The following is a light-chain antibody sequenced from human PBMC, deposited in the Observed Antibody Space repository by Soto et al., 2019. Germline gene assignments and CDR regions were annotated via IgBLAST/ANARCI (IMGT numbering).Light chain of an antibody. V-gene: IGKV1-5*03. CDR3: QKYNSAPLT. CDR2: KAS. J-gene: IGKJ4*01. Sequence: DIQMPQSPSTLSGSVGERFTITCRASQTISSWLAWYQQKPGKAPKLLIYKASTLKSGVPSRFSGSGSGTEFTLTISSLQPDEVASYYCQKYNSAPLTVGGGTKVDIK. CDR1: QTISSW.